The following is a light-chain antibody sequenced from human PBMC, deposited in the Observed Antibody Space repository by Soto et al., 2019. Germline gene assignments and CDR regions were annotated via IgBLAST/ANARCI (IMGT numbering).Light chain of an antibody. CDR2: DAS. V-gene: IGKV3D-20*01. Sequence: EIGLTQSPATLSLSPGERATLSCRASQSVSSSYLAWYQQKPGLAPRLLLYDASSRATGIPDRFSGSGSGTDFTLTISRLEPEDFAVYYCQQYGSSPLYTFGQGTKLEIK. CDR3: QQYGSSPLYT. J-gene: IGKJ2*01. CDR1: QSVSSSY.